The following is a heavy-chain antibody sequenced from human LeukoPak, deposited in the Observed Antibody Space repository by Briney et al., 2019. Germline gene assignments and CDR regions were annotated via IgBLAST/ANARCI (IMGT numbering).Heavy chain of an antibody. J-gene: IGHJ6*04. V-gene: IGHV1-69*06. Sequence: GASVKVSCKASGGTFSSYAISWVRQDPGQGLEWMGGIIPIFGTANYAQKFQGRVTITADKSTSTAYMELSSLRSEDTAVYYCARDLHAVAGYYYGMDVWGKGTTVTVSS. CDR3: ARDLHAVAGYYYGMDV. D-gene: IGHD6-19*01. CDR1: GGTFSSYA. CDR2: IIPIFGTA.